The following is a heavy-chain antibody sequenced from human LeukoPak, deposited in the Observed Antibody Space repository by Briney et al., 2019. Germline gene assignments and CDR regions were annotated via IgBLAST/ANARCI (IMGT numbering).Heavy chain of an antibody. CDR3: ARLGSVRLGELSLDMDV. D-gene: IGHD3-16*02. CDR2: INHSGST. CDR1: GGSFSGYY. Sequence: SETLSLTCAVYGGSFSGYYWSWIRQPPGKGLEWIGEINHSGSTNYNPSLKSRVTISVDTSKNQFSLKLSSVTAADTAVYYCARLGSVRLGELSLDMDVWGKGTTVTISS. V-gene: IGHV4-34*01. J-gene: IGHJ6*03.